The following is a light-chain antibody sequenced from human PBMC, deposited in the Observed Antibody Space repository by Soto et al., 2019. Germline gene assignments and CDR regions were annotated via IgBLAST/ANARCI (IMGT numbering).Light chain of an antibody. CDR3: QQYDSVPPT. CDR2: DAS. Sequence: DIPMTQSPSSLSASVGDRVTITCQASEDIGNFLNWYQQRPGKAPKLLIYDASDLERGVPPRFSGRGSGTSFSLTISSLQPEDIATYYCQQYDSVPPTFGQGTKVEIK. V-gene: IGKV1-33*01. J-gene: IGKJ2*01. CDR1: EDIGNF.